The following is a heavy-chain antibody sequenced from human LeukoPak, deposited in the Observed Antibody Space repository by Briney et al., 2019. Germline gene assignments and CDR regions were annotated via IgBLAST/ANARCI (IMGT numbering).Heavy chain of an antibody. Sequence: SETLSLTCTVSSGSISTSNYYWGWVRQPPGKALEWIGNIFYSGSTYYSPSLKSRVTISVDTSKNQFSLKVTSMTAADTGVYYCTRSFPGIVGAADFWGQGTLVTVSS. CDR2: IFYSGST. CDR3: TRSFPGIVGAADF. D-gene: IGHD1-26*01. V-gene: IGHV4-39*07. CDR1: SGSISTSNYY. J-gene: IGHJ4*02.